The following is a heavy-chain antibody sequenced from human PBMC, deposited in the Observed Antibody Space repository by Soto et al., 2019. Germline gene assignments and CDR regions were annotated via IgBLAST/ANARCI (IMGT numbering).Heavy chain of an antibody. CDR2: IVVCSGNT. J-gene: IGHJ4*02. D-gene: IGHD4-17*01. CDR3: AAGVSRGDYAFDY. V-gene: IGHV1-58*02. CDR1: GLTFTSPA. Sequence: SEKFSYKTSGLTFTSPAMQWVQQSRGQRLEWIGWIVVCSGNTNYAQKFQERVTITRDMSTSTAYMELSSLRSDDTAVYYCAAGVSRGDYAFDYWGQGTLVTVSS.